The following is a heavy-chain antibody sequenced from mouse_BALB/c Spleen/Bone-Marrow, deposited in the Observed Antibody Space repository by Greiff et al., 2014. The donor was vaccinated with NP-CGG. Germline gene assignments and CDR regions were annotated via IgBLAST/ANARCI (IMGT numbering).Heavy chain of an antibody. CDR3: PRSTATFDY. Sequence: VQLQQSGAELVRPGSSVKISCKASGYAFSAYWMSWVKQRPGQGLEWIGQIYPGDGDTNYNGKFKGKATLTADKSSSTAYMQLSSLTSEDSAVYFCPRSTATFDYWGQGTTLTVSS. D-gene: IGHD1-2*01. J-gene: IGHJ2*01. CDR2: IYPGDGDT. CDR1: GYAFSAYW. V-gene: IGHV1-80*01.